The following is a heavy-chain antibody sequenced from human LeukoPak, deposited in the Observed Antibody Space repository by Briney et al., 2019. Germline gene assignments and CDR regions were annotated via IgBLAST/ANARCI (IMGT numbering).Heavy chain of an antibody. CDR2: IIPIFGTA. Sequence: SVKVSSKTSGGTFSSYAISWVRQAPGQGLEWMGRIIPIFGTANYAQKFQGRVTITTDESTSTAYMELSSLRSEDTAVYYCASGEYSSSCNYWGQGTLVTVSS. CDR3: ASGEYSSSCNY. J-gene: IGHJ4*02. D-gene: IGHD6-13*01. V-gene: IGHV1-69*05. CDR1: GGTFSSYA.